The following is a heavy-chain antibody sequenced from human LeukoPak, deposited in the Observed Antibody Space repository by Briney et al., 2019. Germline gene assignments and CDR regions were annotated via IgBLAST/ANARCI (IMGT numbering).Heavy chain of an antibody. CDR1: GYTFTSYA. J-gene: IGHJ4*02. D-gene: IGHD3-22*01. V-gene: IGHV7-4-1*02. Sequence: ASVKVSCKASGYTFTSYAMNWVRQAPGQGLEWMGWINTNTGNPTYAQGFTGRFIFSLDTSVSTAYLQISSPKAEDTAVYYCAREWLLRVFDYWGQGTLVTVSS. CDR2: INTNTGNP. CDR3: AREWLLRVFDY.